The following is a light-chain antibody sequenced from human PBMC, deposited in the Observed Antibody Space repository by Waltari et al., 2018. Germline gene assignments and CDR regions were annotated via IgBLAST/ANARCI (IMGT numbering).Light chain of an antibody. Sequence: PATLSLSPGERATLSCRASQNVNNYLAWYQQKPGQAPRLLIYDASNRAAGIPARFSGSGSGTDFTLTISSLEPEDFAVYYCQQRTNWLTFGGGTKVEIK. V-gene: IGKV3-11*01. CDR3: QQRTNWLT. CDR2: DAS. CDR1: QNVNNY. J-gene: IGKJ4*01.